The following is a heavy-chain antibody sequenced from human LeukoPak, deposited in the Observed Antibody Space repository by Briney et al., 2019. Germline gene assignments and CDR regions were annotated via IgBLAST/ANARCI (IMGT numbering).Heavy chain of an antibody. CDR1: GGSFSGYY. J-gene: IGHJ6*03. V-gene: IGHV4-34*01. CDR2: INHSGGT. CDR3: ARVNYYDYMDV. Sequence: SETLSLTCAVYGGSFSGYYWSWIRQPPGKGLEWIGEINHSGGTNYNPSLKSRVTISVDTSKNQFSLKLSSVTAADTAVYYCARVNYYDYMDVWGKGTTVTISS.